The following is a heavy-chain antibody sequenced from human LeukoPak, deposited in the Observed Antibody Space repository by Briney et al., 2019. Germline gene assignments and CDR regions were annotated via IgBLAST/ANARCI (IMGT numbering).Heavy chain of an antibody. Sequence: GGPLRLSCAASGFTFSSYSMNWVRQAPGKGLEWVSSISSSSNYIYYADSVKGRFTISRDNAKNSLYLQMNSLRAEDTAVYYCARETNLLLRGSAFDIWGQGTMVTVSS. CDR1: GFTFSSYS. CDR2: ISSSSNYI. V-gene: IGHV3-21*01. J-gene: IGHJ3*02. CDR3: ARETNLLLRGSAFDI. D-gene: IGHD1-26*01.